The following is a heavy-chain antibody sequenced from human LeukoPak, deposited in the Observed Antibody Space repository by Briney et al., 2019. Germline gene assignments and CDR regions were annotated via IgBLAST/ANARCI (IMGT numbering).Heavy chain of an antibody. V-gene: IGHV4-39*07. J-gene: IGHJ2*01. CDR3: ARVSSSWYQDWYFDL. CDR2: IYYSGSI. D-gene: IGHD6-13*01. CDR1: GGSISSSSYY. Sequence: SETLSLTCTVSGGSISSSSYYWGWIRQPPGKGLEWIGSIYYSGSIYYNPSLKSRVTISVYTSKNQFSLKLSSVPAADTAVYYCARVSSSWYQDWYFDLWGRGTLVTVPS.